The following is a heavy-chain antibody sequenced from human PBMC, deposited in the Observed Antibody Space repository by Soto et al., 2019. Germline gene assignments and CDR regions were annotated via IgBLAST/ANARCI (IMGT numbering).Heavy chain of an antibody. CDR3: AREAGPDRWFDP. D-gene: IGHD6-19*01. CDR1: GASISSYF. J-gene: IGHJ5*02. CDR2: ISTSGTT. V-gene: IGHV4-4*07. Sequence: QVQLQEWGPGLVEPSETLSLTCTVSGASISSYFWTWIRQPAGKGLDWIGRISTSGTTNYNPSLKSRVTMSVATSKNHFSLNLSSVTAADTAVYYCAREAGPDRWFDPWGQGTLVTVSS.